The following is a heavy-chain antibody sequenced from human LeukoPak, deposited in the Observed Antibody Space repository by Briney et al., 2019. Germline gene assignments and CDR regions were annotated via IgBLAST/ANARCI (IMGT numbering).Heavy chain of an antibody. D-gene: IGHD5-12*01. CDR2: ISSSSSDI. V-gene: IGHV3-21*01. CDR3: AREGSSFGGYERLDY. CDR1: GFTFSSYG. J-gene: IGHJ4*02. Sequence: GGSLRLSCAASGFTFSSYGMSWVRQAPGKGLEWVSSISSSSSDIYYADSVKGRFTISRDNAKNSLYLQMNSLRVEDTAVYYCAREGSSFGGYERLDYWGQGTLVTVSS.